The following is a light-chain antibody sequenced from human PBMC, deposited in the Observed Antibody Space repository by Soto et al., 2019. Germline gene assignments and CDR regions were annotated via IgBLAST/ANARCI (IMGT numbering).Light chain of an antibody. Sequence: EILLTQSPDTLSLSPEERATLSCRASQSVRNSYLAWYQQKPGQAPRLLIFVASGRATGIPDRFSSSGSGTNFTLTISRLEPEDFAVYYCQQYGSSPYTFGQGTKLEI. CDR3: QQYGSSPYT. CDR2: VAS. J-gene: IGKJ2*01. V-gene: IGKV3-20*01. CDR1: QSVRNSY.